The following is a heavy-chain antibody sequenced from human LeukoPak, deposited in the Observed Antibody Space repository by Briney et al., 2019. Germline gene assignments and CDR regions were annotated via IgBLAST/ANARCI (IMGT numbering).Heavy chain of an antibody. CDR2: ISSSSSTI. Sequence: GGSLRLSCAASGFTFSSYSMNWVRQAPGKGLEWVSYISSSSSTIYYADSVKGRFTISRDNAKNSLYLQMNRLRAEDTGVYYCARDQRGYSYVDSSGQGKLVTISS. CDR1: GFTFSSYS. D-gene: IGHD5-18*01. J-gene: IGHJ4*02. V-gene: IGHV3-48*01. CDR3: ARDQRGYSYVDS.